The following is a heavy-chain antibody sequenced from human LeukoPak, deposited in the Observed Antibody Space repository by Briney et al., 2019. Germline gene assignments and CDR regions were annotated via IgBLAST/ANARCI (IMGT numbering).Heavy chain of an antibody. D-gene: IGHD2-2*01. J-gene: IGHJ4*02. CDR2: IVPIFGTA. CDR3: ARDDCSSTSCLLDY. V-gene: IGHV1-69*05. Sequence: ASVKVSFKASGGTFISYAISWVRQAPGQGLELMGGIVPIFGTANYEQKFQGRVTITTDESTSKAYMELSSLRSEDTAVYYCARDDCSSTSCLLDYWGQGTLVTVSS. CDR1: GGTFISYA.